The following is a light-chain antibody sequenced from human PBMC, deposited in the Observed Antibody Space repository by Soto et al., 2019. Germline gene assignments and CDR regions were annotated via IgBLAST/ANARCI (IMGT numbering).Light chain of an antibody. CDR3: GAWDSGLSVVL. CDR1: SSNIGNNY. V-gene: IGLV1-51*01. J-gene: IGLJ2*01. Sequence: QSVLTQPPSISAAPGQKVTISCSGSSSNIGNNYVSWYQQLPGTAPKLLISDNDNRASGIPDRFSGSKSGTSATLDITGLQTGDEADYYCGAWDSGLSVVLFGGGTEHTLL. CDR2: DND.